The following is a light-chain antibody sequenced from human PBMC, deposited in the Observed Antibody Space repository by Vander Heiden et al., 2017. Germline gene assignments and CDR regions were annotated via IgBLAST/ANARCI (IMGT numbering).Light chain of an antibody. V-gene: IGKV1-16*02. J-gene: IGKJ4*01. CDR1: QAISNY. Sequence: DIKMTQSPPPLSASVGHRVTIPCRASQAISNYLAWFQQKPEKAPKSLIYAASRLQSGVPSKISGSGSGTDFTLTISRLQPEDFATYCCQQYNSYPLTFGGGTKVEIK. CDR3: QQYNSYPLT. CDR2: AAS.